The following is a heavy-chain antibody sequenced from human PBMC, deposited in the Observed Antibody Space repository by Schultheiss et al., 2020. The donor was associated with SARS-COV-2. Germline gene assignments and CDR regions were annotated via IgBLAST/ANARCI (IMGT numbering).Heavy chain of an antibody. CDR1: GGSISSSSYY. D-gene: IGHD6-19*01. CDR2: INHSGST. CDR3: ARGLNGYSSGWYVDY. Sequence: SETLSLTCTVSGGSISSSSYYWSWIRQPPGKGLEWIGEINHSGSTNYNPSLKSRVTISVDTSKNQFSLKLSSVTAADTAVYYCARGLNGYSSGWYVDYWGQGTLVTVSS. J-gene: IGHJ4*02. V-gene: IGHV4-39*07.